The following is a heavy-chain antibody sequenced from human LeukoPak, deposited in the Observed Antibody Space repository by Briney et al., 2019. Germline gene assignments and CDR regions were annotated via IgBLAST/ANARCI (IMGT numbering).Heavy chain of an antibody. CDR3: ANLHDPGGQLWLPTMGDWIDY. CDR1: GFTFSSYG. Sequence: PGGSLRLSCAASGFTFSSYGMHWVRQAPGKGLEWVAFIRYDGSNKYYADSVKGRFTISRDNSKNTLYLQMNSLRAEDTAVYYCANLHDPGGQLWLPTMGDWIDYWGQGTLVTVSS. D-gene: IGHD5-18*01. CDR2: IRYDGSNK. J-gene: IGHJ4*02. V-gene: IGHV3-30*02.